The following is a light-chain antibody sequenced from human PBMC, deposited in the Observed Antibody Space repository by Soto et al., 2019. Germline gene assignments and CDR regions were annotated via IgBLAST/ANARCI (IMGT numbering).Light chain of an antibody. J-gene: IGKJ1*01. V-gene: IGKV1-6*02. CDR1: QGIRKD. Sequence: AIQMTQSPSSLSASVGDRVTMTCRASQGIRKDLAWYQQKPGKAPKLLIYATSSLQSGVPSRFSGSGSGRDFTLTISSLQPEDFATYYCLQDYNYPRTFGQGTKVEI. CDR2: ATS. CDR3: LQDYNYPRT.